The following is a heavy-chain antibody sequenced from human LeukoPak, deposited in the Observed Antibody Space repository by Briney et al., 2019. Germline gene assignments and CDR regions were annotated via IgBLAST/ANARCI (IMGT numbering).Heavy chain of an antibody. J-gene: IGHJ3*02. CDR1: GDSITSGNYL. CDR3: ARHSDRGANIHVFHT. V-gene: IGHV4-39*01. Sequence: SETLSLTCTVSGDSITSGNYLWGWIRQPPGKELEWIASMFYSGSTFYNPSLKSRLTISIDTSKNQFSLKVSSVTAADTAIYYCARHSDRGANIHVFHTWGQGTKVSVSS. D-gene: IGHD4/OR15-4a*01. CDR2: MFYSGST.